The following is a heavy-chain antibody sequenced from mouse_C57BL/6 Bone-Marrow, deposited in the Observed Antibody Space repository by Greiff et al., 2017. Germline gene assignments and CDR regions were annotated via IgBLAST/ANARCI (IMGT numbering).Heavy chain of an antibody. CDR2: IDPSDSYT. D-gene: IGHD1-1*01. J-gene: IGHJ2*01. CDR3: ERDRVVAFDY. CDR1: GYTFTSYW. Sequence: QVQLQQPGAELVRPGTSVKLSCKASGYTFTSYWMHWVKQRPGQGLEWIGVIDPSDSYTNYNQKFKGKATLTVDTSSSTAYMQLSSLTSEDSAVYCCERDRVVAFDYWGQGTTLTVSS. V-gene: IGHV1-59*01.